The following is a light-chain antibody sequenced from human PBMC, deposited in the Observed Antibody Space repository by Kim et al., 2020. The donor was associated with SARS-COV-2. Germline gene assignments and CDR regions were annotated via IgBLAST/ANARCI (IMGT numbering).Light chain of an antibody. CDR1: QSVSRN. Sequence: EIVMTQSPATLSVSPGDRATLSCRASQSVSRNLAWYQQKPGQAPRLLIYGASTRATGIPARFSGSGSGTEFTLTISSLQSEDFAVYYCQQYNNWPPLTFGGGTKVDIK. CDR2: GAS. V-gene: IGKV3-15*01. J-gene: IGKJ4*01. CDR3: QQYNNWPPLT.